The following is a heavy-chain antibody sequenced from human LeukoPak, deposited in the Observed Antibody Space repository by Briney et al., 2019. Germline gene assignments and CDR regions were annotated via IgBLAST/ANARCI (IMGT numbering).Heavy chain of an antibody. CDR2: IKQDGSEK. Sequence: GGSLRLSCAASGFTFSSYWMSWVRQAPGKGLEWVANIKQDGSEKYYVDSVKGRFTISRDNAKNSLYLQMNSLRAEDTAVYYCAKDYEGGSTTLDYWGQGTLVTVSS. V-gene: IGHV3-7*01. CDR1: GFTFSSYW. CDR3: AKDYEGGSTTLDY. D-gene: IGHD2-15*01. J-gene: IGHJ4*02.